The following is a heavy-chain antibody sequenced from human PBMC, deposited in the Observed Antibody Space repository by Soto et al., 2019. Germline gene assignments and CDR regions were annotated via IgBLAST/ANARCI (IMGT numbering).Heavy chain of an antibody. CDR2: ISAYNGNT. D-gene: IGHD3-22*01. Sequence: ASMKVSCKASGYTFTSYGISWVRQAPGQGLEWMGWISAYNGNTNYAQKLQGRVTMTTDTSTSTAYMELRSLRSDDTAVYYCARDWVPYYYDSSGYNWFDPWGQGTLVTVSS. V-gene: IGHV1-18*01. J-gene: IGHJ5*02. CDR3: ARDWVPYYYDSSGYNWFDP. CDR1: GYTFTSYG.